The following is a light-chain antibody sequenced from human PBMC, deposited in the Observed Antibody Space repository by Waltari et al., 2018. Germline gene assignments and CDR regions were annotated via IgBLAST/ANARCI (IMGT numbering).Light chain of an antibody. CDR1: QDISNY. J-gene: IGKJ4*01. Sequence: DIQMTQSPSSLSASVGDRVTITCQASQDISNYLNWYQQKPGKAPKLLIYGASNLETGVPSRFSGSGSGTDFTFTISSLQPEDIATYYCQQYDNLPLTFGGGTKVKIK. CDR2: GAS. CDR3: QQYDNLPLT. V-gene: IGKV1-33*01.